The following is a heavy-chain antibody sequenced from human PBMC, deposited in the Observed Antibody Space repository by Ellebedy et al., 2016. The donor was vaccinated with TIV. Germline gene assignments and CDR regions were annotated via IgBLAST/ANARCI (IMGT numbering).Heavy chain of an antibody. V-gene: IGHV4-31*03. J-gene: IGHJ5*01. CDR2: IYWSGRS. Sequence: MPSETLSLTCTVSGDFMSNGGYYWSWIRQHPGKGLEWLGYIYWSGRSLYNPSLKSRLTISVHKSSNQFSLTLTSATAADTGVYYCAKKLDSWGRGTLVTVSS. CDR1: GDFMSNGGYY. CDR3: AKKLDS.